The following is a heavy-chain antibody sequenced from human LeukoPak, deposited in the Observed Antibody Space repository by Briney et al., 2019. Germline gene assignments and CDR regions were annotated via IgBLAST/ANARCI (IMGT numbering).Heavy chain of an antibody. CDR1: GFTFSSYS. J-gene: IGHJ6*04. Sequence: GGSLGLSCAASGFTFSSYSVNWVRQAPGKGLEWVSSISSSSSYIYYADSVKGRFTISRDNAKNSLYLQMNSLRAEDTAVYYCAELGITMIGGVWGKGTTVTISS. V-gene: IGHV3-21*01. CDR3: AELGITMIGGV. CDR2: ISSSSSYI. D-gene: IGHD3-10*02.